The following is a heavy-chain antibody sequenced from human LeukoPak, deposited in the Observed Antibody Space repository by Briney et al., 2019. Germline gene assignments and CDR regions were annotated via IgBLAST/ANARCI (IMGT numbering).Heavy chain of an antibody. V-gene: IGHV4-59*08. CDR1: GGSISSYY. J-gene: IGHJ3*02. Sequence: PSETLSLTCTVSGGSISSYYWSWIRQPPGKGLEWIGNIYYSGSTNYNPSLKSRVTISVDTSKNQFSLKLSSVTAADTAVYYCARVTYYYGSSHDAFDIWGQGTMVTVSS. CDR3: ARVTYYYGSSHDAFDI. CDR2: IYYSGST. D-gene: IGHD3-10*01.